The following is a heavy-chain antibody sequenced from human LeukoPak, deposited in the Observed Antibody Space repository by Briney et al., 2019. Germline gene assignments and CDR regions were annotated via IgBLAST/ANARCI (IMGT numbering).Heavy chain of an antibody. Sequence: ASVKVSCKASGYTFTSYAMHWVRQAPGQRLEWMGWINAGNGNTKYSQKFQGRVTITRDTSASTAYMELSSLRSEDTAVYYCARVLRFFDSAEYFQHWGQGTLATVSS. CDR3: ARVLRFFDSAEYFQH. V-gene: IGHV1-3*01. D-gene: IGHD3-3*01. CDR1: GYTFTSYA. J-gene: IGHJ1*01. CDR2: INAGNGNT.